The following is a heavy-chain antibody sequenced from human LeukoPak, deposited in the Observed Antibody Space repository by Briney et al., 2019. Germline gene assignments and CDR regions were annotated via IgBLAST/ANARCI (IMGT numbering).Heavy chain of an antibody. J-gene: IGHJ4*02. CDR2: INPNSGGT. CDR3: ARAYRRITMVRGVMWSY. D-gene: IGHD3-10*01. Sequence: VSVEVSCKASGYTFTGYYIHWVRQAPGQGLEWMGWINPNSGGTNYAQKFQGRVTMTRDTSISTAYMELSRLRSDDTAVYYCARAYRRITMVRGVMWSYWGQGTLVTVSS. CDR1: GYTFTGYY. V-gene: IGHV1-2*02.